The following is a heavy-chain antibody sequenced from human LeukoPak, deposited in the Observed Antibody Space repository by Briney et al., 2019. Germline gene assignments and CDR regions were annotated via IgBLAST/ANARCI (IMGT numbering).Heavy chain of an antibody. CDR2: KFYFGRT. D-gene: IGHD2-2*02. CDR1: GDSVSSNSYY. J-gene: IGHJ6*02. V-gene: IGHV4-39*01. Sequence: PSETLSLTCSVSGDSVSSNSYYWGWIRQPPGKGLEWIGSKFYFGRTYHNPSLTSRVTTSIDGSKNQFSLNLTSVTAADTAVYYCATAPILRGEGGEHYKYGMDVWGQGTTVIVSS. CDR3: ATAPILRGEGGEHYKYGMDV.